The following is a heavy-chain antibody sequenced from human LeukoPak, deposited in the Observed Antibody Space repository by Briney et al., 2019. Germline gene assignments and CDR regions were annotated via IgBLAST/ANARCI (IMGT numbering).Heavy chain of an antibody. CDR2: INPSDGST. V-gene: IGHV1-46*01. J-gene: IGHJ4*02. Sequence: ASVKVSCKASGYTFTSYGISWVRQAPGQGLEWMGIINPSDGSTIYTQEFQGRVTMTRDTSTSTVYMELSSLRSEDTALYYCARGGPRGNTAMVLTYWGQGTLVTVSS. CDR3: ARGGPRGNTAMVLTY. CDR1: GYTFTSYG. D-gene: IGHD5-18*01.